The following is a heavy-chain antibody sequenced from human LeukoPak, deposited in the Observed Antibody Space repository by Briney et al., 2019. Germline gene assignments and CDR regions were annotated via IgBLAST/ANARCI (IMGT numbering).Heavy chain of an antibody. CDR1: VFTFSDYY. D-gene: IGHD4-17*01. CDR3: ARPQVNDYGDCGI. J-gene: IGHJ3*02. Sequence: GGCLRLSCAASVFTFSDYYMSWIRPAPGKGLEWVSYISSSGSTIYYADSLKGRFTIPRDNAKNSLYLQMNRLRAEDTAVYCCARPQVNDYGDCGIWRQGTMVAVSS. CDR2: ISSSGSTI. V-gene: IGHV3-11*01.